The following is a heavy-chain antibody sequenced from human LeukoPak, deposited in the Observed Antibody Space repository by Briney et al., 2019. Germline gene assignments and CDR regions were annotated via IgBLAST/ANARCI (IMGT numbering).Heavy chain of an antibody. CDR2: ISSSSSSYI. CDR1: GFTFSSYS. V-gene: IGHV3-21*01. D-gene: IGHD3-22*01. CDR3: ARDLSYYDSSGSQGDY. J-gene: IGHJ4*02. Sequence: GGSLRLSCAASGFTFSSYSMNWVRQAPGKGLEWVSSISSSSSSYIYYADSVKGRFTISRDNAKNSLYLQMNSLRAEDTAVYYCARDLSYYDSSGSQGDYWGQGTLVTVSS.